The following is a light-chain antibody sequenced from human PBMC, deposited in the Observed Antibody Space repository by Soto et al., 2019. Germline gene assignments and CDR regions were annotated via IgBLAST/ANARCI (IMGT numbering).Light chain of an antibody. J-gene: IGKJ1*01. Sequence: IVMTQSPGTLSLSPGDRATLYCRASQRVSARYLAWYHQKPGQAPRLLIFGASDRATGIPDRFSGSGSGTDFTLTIDRLEPEDFAMYYCQQYSDSPPTFGQGTKVDIK. CDR3: QQYSDSPPT. V-gene: IGKV3-20*01. CDR2: GAS. CDR1: QRVSARY.